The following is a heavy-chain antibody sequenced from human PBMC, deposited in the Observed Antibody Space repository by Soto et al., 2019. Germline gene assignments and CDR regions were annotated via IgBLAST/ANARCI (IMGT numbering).Heavy chain of an antibody. CDR2: ISSSGSTI. D-gene: IGHD3-3*01. Sequence: GGSLRLSCAASGFTFSSYEMNWVRQAPGKGLEWVSYISSSGSTIYYADSVKGRFTISRDNAKNSLYLQMNSLRAEDTAVYYCARDSITIFGVVPALYGMDVWGQGTTVTVSS. J-gene: IGHJ6*02. V-gene: IGHV3-48*03. CDR1: GFTFSSYE. CDR3: ARDSITIFGVVPALYGMDV.